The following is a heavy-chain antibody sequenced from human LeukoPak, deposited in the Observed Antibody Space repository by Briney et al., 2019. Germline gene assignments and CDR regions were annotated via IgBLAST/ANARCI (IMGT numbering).Heavy chain of an antibody. D-gene: IGHD5-24*01. CDR2: ISSSSSYI. Sequence: GGSLRLSCAASGFIFSSYTMNWVRQAPGKGLEWVSSISSSSSYIYYADSVKGRFTISRDDAKNSLYPQMNSLRVEDTAVYYCARSADMGLQLTWLKYWGQGILVTVSS. CDR1: GFIFSSYT. J-gene: IGHJ4*02. CDR3: ARSADMGLQLTWLKY. V-gene: IGHV3-21*01.